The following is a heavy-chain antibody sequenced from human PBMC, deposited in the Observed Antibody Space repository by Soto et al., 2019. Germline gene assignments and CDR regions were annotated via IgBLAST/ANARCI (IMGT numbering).Heavy chain of an antibody. J-gene: IGHJ4*02. Sequence: GGSLRLSCSASGFTFSSYAMHWVRQAPGKGLEYVSAISSNGGSTYYTDSVKGRFTISRDNSKNTLYLQMSSLRAEDTAVYYCVKDRIAVAGYYFDYWGQGTLVTVSS. V-gene: IGHV3-64D*08. CDR3: VKDRIAVAGYYFDY. CDR2: ISSNGGST. CDR1: GFTFSSYA. D-gene: IGHD6-19*01.